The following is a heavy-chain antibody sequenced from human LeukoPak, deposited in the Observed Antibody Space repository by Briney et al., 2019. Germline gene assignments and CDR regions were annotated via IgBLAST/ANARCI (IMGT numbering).Heavy chain of an antibody. J-gene: IGHJ3*02. V-gene: IGHV3-7*01. CDR1: GGSISSYY. Sequence: ETLSLTCTVSGGSISSYYWSWIRQPPGKGLEWVANIKQDGSEKYYVDSVKGRFTISRDNAKNSLYLQMNSLRAEDTAVYYCARLGGGHSSSWYDAFDIWGQGTMVTVSS. CDR2: IKQDGSEK. CDR3: ARLGGGHSSSWYDAFDI. D-gene: IGHD6-13*01.